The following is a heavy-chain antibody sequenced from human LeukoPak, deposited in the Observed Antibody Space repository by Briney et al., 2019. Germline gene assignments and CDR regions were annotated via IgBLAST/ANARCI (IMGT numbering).Heavy chain of an antibody. D-gene: IGHD3-10*01. CDR3: ARDLALLWFGDPTSFDY. CDR2: ISSSSSYR. Sequence: GASLRLSCAASGFTFRSYSMNWVRQAQGKGLEWVSSISSSSSYRYYADSVKGRFTISRDNAKNSLYLQMNSLRAEDTAVYYCARDLALLWFGDPTSFDYWGQETLVTVSS. CDR1: GFTFRSYS. V-gene: IGHV3-21*01. J-gene: IGHJ4*02.